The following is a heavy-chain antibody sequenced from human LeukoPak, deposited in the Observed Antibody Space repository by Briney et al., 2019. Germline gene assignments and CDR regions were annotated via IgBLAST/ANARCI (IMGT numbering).Heavy chain of an antibody. CDR3: AKDHPFLGYCSSTSCYFGAFDY. V-gene: IGHV3-23*01. J-gene: IGHJ4*02. Sequence: PGGSLRLSCAASGFTFSSYAMSWVRQAPGQGLEWVSAISGSGGSTYYADSVKGRFTISRDNSKDTLYLQMNSLRAEDTAVYYCAKDHPFLGYCSSTSCYFGAFDYWGQGTLVTVSS. CDR1: GFTFSSYA. CDR2: ISGSGGST. D-gene: IGHD2-2*01.